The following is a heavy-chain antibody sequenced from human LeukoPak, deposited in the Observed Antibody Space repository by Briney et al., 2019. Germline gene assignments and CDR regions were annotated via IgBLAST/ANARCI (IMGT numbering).Heavy chain of an antibody. Sequence: ASVKVSCKASGYTFTGYYMHWVRQAPGQGLEWMGWINPNSGGTNYAQKFQGRVTMTRDTSISTAYMELSRLRSDDTAVYYCAREEVLLWFGDSTYYFDYWGREPWSPSPQ. CDR1: GYTFTGYY. CDR2: INPNSGGT. D-gene: IGHD3-10*01. V-gene: IGHV1-2*02. J-gene: IGHJ4*02. CDR3: AREEVLLWFGDSTYYFDY.